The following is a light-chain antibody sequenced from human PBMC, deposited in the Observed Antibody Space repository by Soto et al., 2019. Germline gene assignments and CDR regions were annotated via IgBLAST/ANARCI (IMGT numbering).Light chain of an antibody. Sequence: DIVVTQSPATLSDTPGERATVSGRASQSVSSNLAWYQQKPGQAPRLLIYGASSRATGIPARFSGSGSGTEFILTISSLQSEDFAVYYCQHYNNWPPITFGQGTRLEIK. CDR1: QSVSSN. V-gene: IGKV3-15*01. J-gene: IGKJ5*01. CDR2: GAS. CDR3: QHYNNWPPIT.